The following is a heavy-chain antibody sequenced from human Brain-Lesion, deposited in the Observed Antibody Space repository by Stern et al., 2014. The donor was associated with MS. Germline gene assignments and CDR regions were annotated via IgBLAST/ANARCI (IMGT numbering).Heavy chain of an antibody. Sequence: VQLVESGPGLVKPSQTLSLTCSVSGGSISSGSYYWNWIRQPAGKGLEWIGRIYASGSTNYSPSPKSRVFISGDPSKNQFSLKLSSVTAADAAMYYCVRETGGYTYGDTDFFDFWGQGTLVTVSS. CDR1: GGSISSGSYY. CDR2: IYASGST. V-gene: IGHV4-61*02. D-gene: IGHD5-18*01. CDR3: VRETGGYTYGDTDFFDF. J-gene: IGHJ4*02.